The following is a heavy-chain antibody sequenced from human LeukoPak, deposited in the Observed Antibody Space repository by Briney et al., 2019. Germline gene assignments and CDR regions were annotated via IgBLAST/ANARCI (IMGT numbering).Heavy chain of an antibody. CDR3: ASRIDYSYGIDY. D-gene: IGHD5-18*01. J-gene: IGHJ4*02. Sequence: PSETLSLTCTVSGGSISSYYWSWIRQHPGKGLEWIGYIYYSGSTYYNPSLKSRVTISEDTSKNQFSLKLSSVTAADTAVYYCASRIDYSYGIDYWGQGTLVTVTS. CDR1: GGSISSYY. V-gene: IGHV4-59*06. CDR2: IYYSGST.